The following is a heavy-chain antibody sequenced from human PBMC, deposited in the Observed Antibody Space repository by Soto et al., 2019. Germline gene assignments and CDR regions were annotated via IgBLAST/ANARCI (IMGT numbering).Heavy chain of an antibody. Sequence: SETLSLTCTVSGGSISSYYWSWIRQPPGKGLEWIGYIYYSGSTNYNPSLKSRVTISVDTSKNQFSLKLSSVTAADTAVYYCAREGRYCSSTSCYRVGAFDIWGQGTMVTVSS. J-gene: IGHJ3*02. D-gene: IGHD2-2*01. CDR2: IYYSGST. V-gene: IGHV4-59*01. CDR1: GGSISSYY. CDR3: AREGRYCSSTSCYRVGAFDI.